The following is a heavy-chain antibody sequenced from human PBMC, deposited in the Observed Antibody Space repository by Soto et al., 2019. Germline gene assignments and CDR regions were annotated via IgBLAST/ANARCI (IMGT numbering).Heavy chain of an antibody. CDR2: ISGSGGST. CDR3: AKDIQWLVFGYFQH. Sequence: GGSLRLSCAASGFTFSSYAMSWVRQAPGKGLEWVSAISGSGGSTYYADSVKGRFTIYRDNSKNTLYLQMNTLRAEDTAVYYCAKDIQWLVFGYFQHWGQGTLVTVSS. D-gene: IGHD6-19*01. J-gene: IGHJ1*01. V-gene: IGHV3-23*01. CDR1: GFTFSSYA.